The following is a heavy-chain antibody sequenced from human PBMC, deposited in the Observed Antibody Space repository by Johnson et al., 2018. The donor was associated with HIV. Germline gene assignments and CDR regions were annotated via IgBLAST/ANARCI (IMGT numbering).Heavy chain of an antibody. J-gene: IGHJ3*02. CDR3: AKDTGGNSGSDAFDI. V-gene: IGHV3-30*02. Sequence: VQLVESGGGLVQPGGSLRLSCAASGFTFSSYGMHWVRQAPGKGLEWVAVIWYDGSNKYYADSVKGRFTISRDNSKNTLYLQMNSLRAEDTAVYYCAKDTGGNSGSDAFDIWGQGTMVTVSS. D-gene: IGHD4-23*01. CDR2: IWYDGSNK. CDR1: GFTFSSYG.